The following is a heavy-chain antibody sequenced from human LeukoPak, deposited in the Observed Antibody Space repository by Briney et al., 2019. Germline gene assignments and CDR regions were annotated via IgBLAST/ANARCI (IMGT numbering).Heavy chain of an antibody. CDR2: ISPYNGGA. D-gene: IGHD3-22*01. V-gene: IGHV1-18*01. Sequence: ASVKVSCKTSGYTFSSNGVNWVRQAPGQGLEWMGYISPYNGGADYAQKFQGRVTMTTDTSTSTAHMELRGLRSDDTAVYYCARGSGSDYDSSGYYLDWGQGTLVTVSS. CDR3: ARGSGSDYDSSGYYLD. CDR1: GYTFSSNG. J-gene: IGHJ4*02.